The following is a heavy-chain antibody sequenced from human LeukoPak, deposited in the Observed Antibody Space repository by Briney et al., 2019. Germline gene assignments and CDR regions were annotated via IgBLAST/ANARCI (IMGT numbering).Heavy chain of an antibody. CDR2: ISSSSSYI. D-gene: IGHD5/OR15-5a*01. V-gene: IGHV3-21*01. CDR1: GFTFSNYG. J-gene: IGHJ4*02. CDR3: ASGDPLRAY. Sequence: GGSLRLSCAASGFTFSNYGIHWVRQAPGKGLEWVSSISSSSSYIYYADSVKGRFTISRDNAKNSLYLQMNSLRAEDTAVYYCASGDPLRAYWGQGTLVTVSS.